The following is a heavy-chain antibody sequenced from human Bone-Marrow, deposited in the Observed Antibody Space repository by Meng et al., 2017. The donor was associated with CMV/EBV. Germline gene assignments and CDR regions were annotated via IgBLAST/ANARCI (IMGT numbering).Heavy chain of an antibody. Sequence: GESLKISCAASGFTVSSNYMSWVRQAPGKGLEWVSVIYSGGSTYYADSVKGRFIISRDNSRNTLYLVMNSLRAEDTAIYYCVRNAGGWGQGTLVTVSS. CDR2: IYSGGST. J-gene: IGHJ4*02. CDR3: VRNAGG. CDR1: GFTVSSNY. V-gene: IGHV3-53*01. D-gene: IGHD1-1*01.